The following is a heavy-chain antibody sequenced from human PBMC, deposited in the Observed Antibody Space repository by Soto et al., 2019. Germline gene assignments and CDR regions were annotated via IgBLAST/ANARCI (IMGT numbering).Heavy chain of an antibody. Sequence: PSETLSLTCTVSGGSISSGGYYWSWIRQHPGKGLEWIGYIYYSGSTYYNPSLKSRVTISVDTSKNQFSLKLSSVTAADTAVYYCARYSSQILYSGGGMDVWGQGTSVTVSS. D-gene: IGHD2-8*01. CDR1: GGSISSGGYY. CDR2: IYYSGST. CDR3: ARYSSQILYSGGGMDV. J-gene: IGHJ6*02. V-gene: IGHV4-31*03.